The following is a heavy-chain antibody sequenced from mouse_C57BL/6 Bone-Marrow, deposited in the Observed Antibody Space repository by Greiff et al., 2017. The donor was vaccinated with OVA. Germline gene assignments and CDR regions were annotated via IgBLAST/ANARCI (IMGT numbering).Heavy chain of an antibody. CDR1: GYTFTDYY. J-gene: IGHJ2*01. CDR2: INPNNGGT. D-gene: IGHD1-1*01. Sequence: EVQLQQSGPELVKPGASVKISCKASGYTFTDYYMNWVKQSHGQSLEWIGDINPNNGGTSYNQKFKGKATLTVDTPSSTAYMQLRSLTSEDSAVYYWERGVILDYGSSFYFGYWGQGTTVTVSS. CDR3: ERGVILDYGSSFYFGY. V-gene: IGHV1-26*01.